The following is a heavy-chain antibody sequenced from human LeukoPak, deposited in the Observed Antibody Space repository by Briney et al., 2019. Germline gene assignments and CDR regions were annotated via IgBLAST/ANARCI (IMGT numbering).Heavy chain of an antibody. V-gene: IGHV1-18*01. CDR3: ARLPLPDPDYYYYYMDV. Sequence: GASVKVSCKASGYTFTSYGISWVRQAPGQGLEWMGWISAYNGNTNYAQKLQGRVTMTTDTSTSTAYMELRSLRSDDTAVYYSARLPLPDPDYYYYYMDVWGKGTTVTVSS. D-gene: IGHD1-14*01. CDR1: GYTFTSYG. J-gene: IGHJ6*03. CDR2: ISAYNGNT.